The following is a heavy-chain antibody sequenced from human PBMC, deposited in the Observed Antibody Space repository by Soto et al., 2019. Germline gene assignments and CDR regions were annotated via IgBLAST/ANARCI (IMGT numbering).Heavy chain of an antibody. CDR3: ARGGSYFAGMDV. J-gene: IGHJ6*02. CDR2: IIPIFGTA. V-gene: IGHV1-69*06. CDR1: GGTFSSYA. D-gene: IGHD1-26*01. Sequence: RASVKVSCKASGGTFSSYAISWVRQAPRQGLEWMGGIIPIFGTANYAQKFQGRVTITADKSTSTAYMELSSLRSEDTAVYYCARGGSYFAGMDVWGQGTTGTVS.